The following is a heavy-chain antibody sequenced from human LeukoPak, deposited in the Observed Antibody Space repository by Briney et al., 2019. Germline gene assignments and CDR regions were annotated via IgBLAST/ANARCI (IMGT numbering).Heavy chain of an antibody. CDR3: ARDSGTTGEVKFVP. CDR2: MFPSATT. Sequence: SETLSLTCTVSGGSIRTFYLSWIRQPVGKGLEWIGRMFPSATTYNPSLKSRVTMSIDTSKSQFFLNLRSVTAADTAVYYCARDSGTTGEVKFVPWGQGILVTVSS. D-gene: IGHD4-17*01. CDR1: GGSIRTFY. V-gene: IGHV4-4*07. J-gene: IGHJ5*02.